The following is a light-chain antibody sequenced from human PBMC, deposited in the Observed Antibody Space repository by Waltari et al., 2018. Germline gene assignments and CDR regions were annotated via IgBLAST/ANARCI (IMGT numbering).Light chain of an antibody. Sequence: DIQMTQSPSSLSASVGARVTISCQASQDIANYLNWYQQKPGKAPKLLIYLASNLETGVPSRFSGSGSGAYFTFTISSLQPEDIATYYCQHYDNLLLTFGGGTKVEIK. CDR3: QHYDNLLLT. CDR1: QDIANY. V-gene: IGKV1-33*01. J-gene: IGKJ4*01. CDR2: LAS.